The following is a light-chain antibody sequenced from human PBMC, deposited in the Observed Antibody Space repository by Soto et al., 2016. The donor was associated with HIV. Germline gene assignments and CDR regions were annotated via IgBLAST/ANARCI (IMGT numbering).Light chain of an antibody. Sequence: SYELTQPSSVSVSPGQTARITCSGDVLAKKHAQWFQQKPGQAPVLVMYKDSERPSGIPERFSGSSSGTTVTLTISGAQVEDEADFYCYSAADKNVIFGGGTKLTVL. CDR1: VLAKKH. CDR2: KDS. V-gene: IGLV3-27*01. CDR3: YSAADKNVI. J-gene: IGLJ2*01.